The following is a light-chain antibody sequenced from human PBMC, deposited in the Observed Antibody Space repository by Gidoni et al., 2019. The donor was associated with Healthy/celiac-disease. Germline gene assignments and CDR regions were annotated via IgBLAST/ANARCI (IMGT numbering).Light chain of an antibody. J-gene: IGLJ1*01. V-gene: IGLV2-14*01. CDR2: EVS. CDR1: SSDVGGYNY. Sequence: QSALPQPASVSGSPGQSITISCTGTSSDVGGYNYVSWYQQHPGKAPKLMIYEVSNRPSGVSNRFSGSKSGNTASLTISGLQAEDEADYYCSSYTSSSLPYVFGTGTKVTVL. CDR3: SSYTSSSLPYV.